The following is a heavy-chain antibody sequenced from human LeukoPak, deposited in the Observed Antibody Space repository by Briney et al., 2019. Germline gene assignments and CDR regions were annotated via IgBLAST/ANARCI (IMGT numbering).Heavy chain of an antibody. CDR2: IPYDGSNK. D-gene: IGHD2-15*01. CDR1: GFTFSSYE. Sequence: GGALKLSCSTSGFTFSSYEMNWVRQAPGQGPGWVGFIPYDGSNKYYADSVKGRFTISRDNSKNTLYLQMNSLRAEDTAVYYCAKHGLPLVVISAPLDYWGQGTLVTVSS. CDR3: AKHGLPLVVISAPLDY. V-gene: IGHV3-30*02. J-gene: IGHJ4*02.